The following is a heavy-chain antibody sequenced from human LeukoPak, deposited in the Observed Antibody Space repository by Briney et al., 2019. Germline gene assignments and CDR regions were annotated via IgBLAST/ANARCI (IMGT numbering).Heavy chain of an antibody. J-gene: IGHJ4*02. CDR1: GGSISSVGYH. V-gene: IGHV4-31*03. CDR2: ISHGGTT. CDR3: ARGPRSGRDDYFDY. Sequence: PSQTLSLTCTVSGGSISSVGYHWTWIRRHPGEGLEWIGCISHGGTTYYNPSLKSRLTISVDSSKNQFSLRLTSVTAADTAVYYCARGPRSGRDDYFDYWGQGTLVTVSS.